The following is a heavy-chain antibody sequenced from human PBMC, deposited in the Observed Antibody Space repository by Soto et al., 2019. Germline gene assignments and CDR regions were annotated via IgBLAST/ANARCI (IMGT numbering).Heavy chain of an antibody. CDR2: INQDGSEK. Sequence: EVQLMESGGGLVQPEGSLRLSCAASGFTFSTYWMDWVRQTPGKGLEWVANINQDGSEKNYVDSVKGRFTIYRDNAKNSLYLQMSSLTAEDSALYYCSRSLNSWGQGTLVTVSS. J-gene: IGHJ4*02. CDR3: SRSLNS. CDR1: GFTFSTYW. V-gene: IGHV3-7*01.